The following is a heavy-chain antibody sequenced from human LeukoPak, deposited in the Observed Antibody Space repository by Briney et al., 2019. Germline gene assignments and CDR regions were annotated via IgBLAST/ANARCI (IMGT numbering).Heavy chain of an antibody. V-gene: IGHV3-23*01. D-gene: IGHD6-13*01. CDR2: ISGSGGST. CDR3: AKSGHIAAPNYFDY. J-gene: IGHJ4*02. CDR1: GFTVSSNY. Sequence: GGSLRLSCAASGFTVSSNYMSWVRQAPGKGLEWVSAISGSGGSTYYADSVKGRFTISRDNSKNTLYLQMNSLRAEDTAVYYCAKSGHIAAPNYFDYWGQGTLVTVSS.